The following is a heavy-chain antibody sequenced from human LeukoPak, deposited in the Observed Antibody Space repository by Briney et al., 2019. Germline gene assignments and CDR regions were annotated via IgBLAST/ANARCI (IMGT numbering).Heavy chain of an antibody. CDR2: IYPSDSDT. CDR3: ARSPNHNWFDP. J-gene: IGHJ5*02. V-gene: IGHV5-51*01. CDR1: GFSFSTYW. Sequence: KSGESLKISCKGSGFSFSTYWIVWVRQMPGKGLEWMGIIYPSDSDTRYSPSFQGQVTISADKSISTAYLQWSSLKASDTAMYYCARSPNHNWFDPWGQGTLVTVSS. D-gene: IGHD2-8*01.